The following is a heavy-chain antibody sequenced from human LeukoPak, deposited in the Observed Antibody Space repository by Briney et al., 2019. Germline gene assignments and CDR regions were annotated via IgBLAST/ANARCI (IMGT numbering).Heavy chain of an antibody. CDR2: ISGSGGST. Sequence: PGGSLRLSCAASGFTFGSYAMSWVRQAPGKGLEWVSAISGSGGSTYYADSVKGRFTISRDNSKNALYLQMNSLRAEDTAVYYCAKDWGELPYYFDYWGQGTLVTVSS. J-gene: IGHJ4*02. D-gene: IGHD1-26*01. CDR1: GFTFGSYA. CDR3: AKDWGELPYYFDY. V-gene: IGHV3-23*01.